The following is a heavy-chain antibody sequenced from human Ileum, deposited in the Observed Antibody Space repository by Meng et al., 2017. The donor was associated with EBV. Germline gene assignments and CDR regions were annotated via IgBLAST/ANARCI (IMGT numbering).Heavy chain of an antibody. CDR3: ARGGWSLDY. Sequence: QSHLQRPVPGLVSPSEPLPPPCTFFGGSISSYYWSWIRQPPGKGLEWIGYIYYSGSTNYNPSLKSRVTISVDTSKNQFSLNLSSVTAADTAVYYCARGGWSLDYWGQGTLVTVSS. D-gene: IGHD2-15*01. CDR2: IYYSGST. CDR1: GGSISSYY. J-gene: IGHJ4*02. V-gene: IGHV4-59*08.